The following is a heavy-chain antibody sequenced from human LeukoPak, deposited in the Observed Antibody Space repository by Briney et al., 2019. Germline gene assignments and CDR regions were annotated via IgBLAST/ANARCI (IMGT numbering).Heavy chain of an antibody. CDR3: ARDPGGGIEYFQH. Sequence: GGSLTLSCAASGFTFSSYNLNWVRQAPGKGLEWVASISSGSVYIYYADSMKGRFTISRDNAKNSLYLQLDSLRSDDTAVYYCARDPGGGIEYFQHWGQGTLVAVSS. CDR1: GFTFSSYN. D-gene: IGHD1-14*01. CDR2: ISSGSVYI. V-gene: IGHV3-21*06. J-gene: IGHJ1*01.